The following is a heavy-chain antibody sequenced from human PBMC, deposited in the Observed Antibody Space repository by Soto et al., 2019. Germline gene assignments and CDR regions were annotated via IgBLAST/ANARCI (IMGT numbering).Heavy chain of an antibody. Sequence: QVQLVQSGAEVKKPGASVKVSCKASGYTFTSYDINWVRQATGQGLEWMGWMNPNSGNTGYAQKFQGRVTRTRKTSIRTAYMELSSLRSEDTAVYYCARGPSYSRSWYDVWFDPWGQGTLVTVSS. D-gene: IGHD6-13*01. CDR1: GYTFTSYD. J-gene: IGHJ5*02. CDR2: MNPNSGNT. V-gene: IGHV1-8*01. CDR3: ARGPSYSRSWYDVWFDP.